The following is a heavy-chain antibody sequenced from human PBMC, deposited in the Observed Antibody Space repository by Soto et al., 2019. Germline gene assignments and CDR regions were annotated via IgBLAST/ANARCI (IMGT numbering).Heavy chain of an antibody. CDR2: IYYSGST. Sequence: SETLSLTCTVSGGSISSGGYYWSWIRQHPGKGLEWIGYIYYSGSTYYNPSLKSRVTISVDTSKNQFSLKLSSVTAADTAVYYCAREMWAASDAFDIWGQGTMVTVSS. CDR3: AREMWAASDAFDI. V-gene: IGHV4-31*03. D-gene: IGHD6-25*01. J-gene: IGHJ3*02. CDR1: GGSISSGGYY.